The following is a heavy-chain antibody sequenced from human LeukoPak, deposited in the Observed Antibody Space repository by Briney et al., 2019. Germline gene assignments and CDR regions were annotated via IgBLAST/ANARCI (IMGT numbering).Heavy chain of an antibody. CDR2: IYTSGST. CDR3: ARHGGTRVTLVEVYYFDY. Sequence: SQTLSLTCTVSGGSISSGSYYWCWIRQPAGKGLEWIGRIYTSGSTNYNPSLKSRVTISVDTSKNQFSLKLSSVTAADTAVYYCARHGGTRVTLVEVYYFDYWGQGTLVTVSS. J-gene: IGHJ4*02. CDR1: GGSISSGSYY. D-gene: IGHD4-11*01. V-gene: IGHV4-61*02.